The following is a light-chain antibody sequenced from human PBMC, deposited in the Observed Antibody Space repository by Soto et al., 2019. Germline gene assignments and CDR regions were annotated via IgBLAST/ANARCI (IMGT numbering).Light chain of an antibody. CDR3: QQYNDYPYT. Sequence: DIQMTQSPSTLSASVGDSVTITCRASQSISSWLAWYQQKPGRAPKLLIYKASSLESGVPSRFSGSASGTEFTLTISSLQPDDFATYYCQQYNDYPYTFGQGAKLEIK. V-gene: IGKV1-5*03. CDR1: QSISSW. J-gene: IGKJ2*01. CDR2: KAS.